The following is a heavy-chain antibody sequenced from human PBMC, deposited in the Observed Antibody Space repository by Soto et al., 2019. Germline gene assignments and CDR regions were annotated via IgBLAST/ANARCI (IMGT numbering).Heavy chain of an antibody. Sequence: PSQTLSLTCAISGDSVSSNSAAWNWIRQSPSRGLEWLGRTYYRSKWYNDYAVSVKSRITINPDTSKNQFSLQLNSVTPEDTAVYYCARDRPSPYYDFWSGYLYYYYYGMDVWGQGTTVTVSS. J-gene: IGHJ6*02. D-gene: IGHD3-3*01. CDR1: GDSVSSNSAA. CDR3: ARDRPSPYYDFWSGYLYYYYYGMDV. V-gene: IGHV6-1*01. CDR2: TYYRSKWYN.